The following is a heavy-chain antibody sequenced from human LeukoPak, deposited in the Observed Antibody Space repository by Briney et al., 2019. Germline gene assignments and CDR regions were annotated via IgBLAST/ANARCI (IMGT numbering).Heavy chain of an antibody. CDR1: GDSLVSGHY. CDR2: VYHSGSI. CDR3: AREIYYDSSAYDY. J-gene: IGHJ4*02. D-gene: IGHD3-22*01. Sequence: SETLSLTCTVSGDSLVSGHYWGWIRQPPGQGLEWVGSVYHSGSIYYNPSLKSRVIMSVDTSKNQFSLKLSSLTAADTAIYYCAREIYYDSSAYDYWGQGTLVTVSS. V-gene: IGHV4-38-2*02.